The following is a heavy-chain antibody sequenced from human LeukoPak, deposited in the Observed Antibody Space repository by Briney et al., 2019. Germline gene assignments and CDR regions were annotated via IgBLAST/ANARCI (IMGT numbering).Heavy chain of an antibody. V-gene: IGHV4-31*03. J-gene: IGHJ4*02. CDR1: GGSISSGGYY. CDR3: ARSPSSSSWYDY. D-gene: IGHD6-13*01. CDR2: TYYSGST. Sequence: SETLSLTCTVSGGSISSGGYYCSWIRQHPGKGLEWIGYTYYSGSTYYNPSLKSRVTMSVDTSKNQFSLKLNSVTAADTAVYYCARSPSSSSWYDYWGQGTLVTVSS.